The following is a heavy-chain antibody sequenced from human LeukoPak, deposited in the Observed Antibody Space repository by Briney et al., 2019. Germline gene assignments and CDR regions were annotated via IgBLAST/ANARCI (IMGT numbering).Heavy chain of an antibody. V-gene: IGHV3-7*01. Sequence: PGGSLRLSCAASGFTFSSYWMSWVRQAPGKGLEWVANIKQDGSEKYYVDSVKGRFPISRDNAKNSLYLQMSSLRADDTAVYYCAKGEADLDYWGQGTLVTVSS. D-gene: IGHD1-26*01. CDR3: AKGEADLDY. J-gene: IGHJ4*02. CDR2: IKQDGSEK. CDR1: GFTFSSYW.